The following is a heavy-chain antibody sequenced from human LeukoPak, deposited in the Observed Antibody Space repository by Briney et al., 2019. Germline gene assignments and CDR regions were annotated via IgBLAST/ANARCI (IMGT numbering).Heavy chain of an antibody. CDR1: GFTFSSYW. Sequence: GGSLRLSCAASGFTFSSYWMSWVRQAPGKGLEWVSYISSSGSTIYYADSVKGRFTISRDNAKNSLYLQMNSLRAEDTAVYYCARMYGSIFGVVIKTYYYYYMDVWGKGTTVTVSS. CDR2: ISSSGSTI. D-gene: IGHD3-3*01. V-gene: IGHV3-48*04. CDR3: ARMYGSIFGVVIKTYYYYYMDV. J-gene: IGHJ6*03.